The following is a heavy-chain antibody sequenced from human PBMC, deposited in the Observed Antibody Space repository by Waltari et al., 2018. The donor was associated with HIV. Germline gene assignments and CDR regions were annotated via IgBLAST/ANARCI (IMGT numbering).Heavy chain of an antibody. CDR2: INSDGSTT. CDR3: AKGGANPIDF. CDR1: GFTLSSYW. J-gene: IGHJ4*02. V-gene: IGHV3-74*01. D-gene: IGHD1-26*01. Sequence: GSLRLSCAASGFTLSSYWMHWVRQAPGKGLVWVSRINSDGSTTSYADSVKGRFTISRDNAKNTLYLQMNSLRAEDTAVYYCAKGGANPIDFWGQGTLVTVSS.